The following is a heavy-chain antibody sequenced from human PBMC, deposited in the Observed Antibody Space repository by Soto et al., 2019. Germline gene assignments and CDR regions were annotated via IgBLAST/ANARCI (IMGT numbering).Heavy chain of an antibody. Sequence: EVQLVESGGNLARPGESLRLSCAASGFKFDDYAFHWVRQAPGKGPEWVSGINWNGAYSGYADSVKGRVTIARDNAGNSVYLQMDTLRPEDTALYYCARVHSSGWYVEPYDAWGQGTMVTVSS. CDR1: GFKFDDYA. CDR3: ARVHSSGWYVEPYDA. CDR2: INWNGAYS. D-gene: IGHD6-19*01. V-gene: IGHV3-9*01. J-gene: IGHJ3*01.